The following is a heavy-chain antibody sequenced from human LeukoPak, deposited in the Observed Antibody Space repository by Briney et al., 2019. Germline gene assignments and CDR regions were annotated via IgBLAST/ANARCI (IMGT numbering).Heavy chain of an antibody. V-gene: IGHV3-48*02. CDR3: ARSNYAERWLQLKF. CDR2: ISSSTSTI. J-gene: IGHJ3*01. Sequence: GGSLRLSCAASGFTFSSYSMNWVRQAPGKGLEWVSYISSSTSTIYYADSVKGRFTISRDNAKNSLCLQMNTLRDEDTAVYYCARSNYAERWLQLKFWGQGTMVTVSS. CDR1: GFTFSSYS. D-gene: IGHD5-24*01.